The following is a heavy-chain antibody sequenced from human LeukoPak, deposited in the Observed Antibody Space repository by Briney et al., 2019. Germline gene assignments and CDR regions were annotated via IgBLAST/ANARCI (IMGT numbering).Heavy chain of an antibody. Sequence: PSETPSLTCTVSGGSISNYYWSWIRQPAGKRLEWLGRIYSRGSTNYSPSLESRVTVSVDTSKNQFSLKLSSVTAADTAVYYCAREHMVRGVIDRWGQGALVTVSS. D-gene: IGHD3-10*01. CDR1: GGSISNYY. CDR2: IYSRGST. J-gene: IGHJ4*02. CDR3: AREHMVRGVIDR. V-gene: IGHV4-4*07.